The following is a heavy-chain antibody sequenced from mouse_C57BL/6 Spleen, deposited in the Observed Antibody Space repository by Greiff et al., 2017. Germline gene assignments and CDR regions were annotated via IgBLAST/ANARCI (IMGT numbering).Heavy chain of an antibody. D-gene: IGHD2-1*01. CDR1: GYAFSSSW. V-gene: IGHV1-82*01. J-gene: IGHJ1*03. CDR3: ARDGNYWYFDV. Sequence: QVQLKESGPELVKPGASVKISCKASGYAFSSSWMNWVKQRPGKGLEWIGRIYPGDGDTNYNGKFKGKATLTADTSSSTTYMQLSSLTSEDSSVYFCARDGNYWYFDVWGTGTTVTVSS. CDR2: IYPGDGDT.